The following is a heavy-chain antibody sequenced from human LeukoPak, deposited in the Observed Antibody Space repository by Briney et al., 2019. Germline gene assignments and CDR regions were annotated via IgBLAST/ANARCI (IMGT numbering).Heavy chain of an antibody. Sequence: GGSLRLSCAASGFTFSNYWMSWVRQAPGKGLEWVANIKRDGSEKYYVDSVKGRFTIPRDNAKNSLYLQMNSLRAADTAVYYCAPMAADTAMVGMDVWGQGTEVTVSS. J-gene: IGHJ6*02. V-gene: IGHV3-7*05. CDR2: IKRDGSEK. CDR3: APMAADTAMVGMDV. CDR1: GFTFSNYW. D-gene: IGHD5-18*01.